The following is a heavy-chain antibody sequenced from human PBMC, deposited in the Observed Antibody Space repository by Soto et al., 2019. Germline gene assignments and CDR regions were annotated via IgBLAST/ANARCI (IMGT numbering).Heavy chain of an antibody. V-gene: IGHV1-3*01. J-gene: IGHJ5*02. CDR3: ASVFYSSSSGQFDP. Sequence: ASVKDSCKATGYTFTSYAMHWVRQAPGQRLEWMGWINAGNGNTKYSQKFQGRVTITRDTSASTAYMELSSVTAADTAVYYCASVFYSSSSGQFDPWGQGTLVTVSS. D-gene: IGHD6-6*01. CDR1: GYTFTSYA. CDR2: INAGNGNT.